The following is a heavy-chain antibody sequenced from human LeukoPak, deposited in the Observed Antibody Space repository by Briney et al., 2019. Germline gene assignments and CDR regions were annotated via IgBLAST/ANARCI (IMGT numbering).Heavy chain of an antibody. J-gene: IGHJ4*02. CDR3: ARDQNVIAARGPLDY. V-gene: IGHV3-30*03. CDR2: MSYDGSNR. Sequence: GGSLRLSCAASGFTFSSYGMHWVRQAPGKGLEWVAVMSYDGSNRYYADSVKGRFTISRDNSKNTLYLQMNSLRAEDTAVYYCARDQNVIAARGPLDYWGQGTLVTVSS. D-gene: IGHD6-6*01. CDR1: GFTFSSYG.